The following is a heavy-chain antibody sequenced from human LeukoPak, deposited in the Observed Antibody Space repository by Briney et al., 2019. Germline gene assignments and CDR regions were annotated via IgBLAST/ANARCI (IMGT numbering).Heavy chain of an antibody. CDR1: GFTFSSYA. V-gene: IGHV3-30-3*01. CDR2: ISYVGSNK. CDR3: ARGGDYYESSGYIPY. J-gene: IGHJ4*02. D-gene: IGHD3-22*01. Sequence: GGSLRLSCAASGFTFSSYAMHWVRQAPGKGLEWVAVISYVGSNKYYADSVKGRFTISRDNSKNTLYLQMNSLRAEDTAVYYCARGGDYYESSGYIPYWGQGTLVTVSS.